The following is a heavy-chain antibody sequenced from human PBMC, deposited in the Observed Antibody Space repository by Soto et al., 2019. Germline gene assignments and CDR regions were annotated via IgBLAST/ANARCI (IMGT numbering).Heavy chain of an antibody. CDR2: INHSGST. J-gene: IGHJ4*02. V-gene: IGHV4-34*01. D-gene: IGHD3-3*01. CDR1: GGSFSGYY. CDR3: ARGGGIFGRKRTNDY. Sequence: QVQLQQWGAGLLKPSETLSLTCAVYGGSFSGYYWSWIRQPPGKGLEWIGEINHSGSTNYNPSLKSRVTISVDTAKHHYSLKVSSVTAADTAVYYCARGGGIFGRKRTNDYWGQGTLVTVSS.